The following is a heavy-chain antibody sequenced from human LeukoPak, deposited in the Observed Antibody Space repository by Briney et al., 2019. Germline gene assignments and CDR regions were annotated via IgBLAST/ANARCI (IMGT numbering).Heavy chain of an antibody. D-gene: IGHD6-19*01. Sequence: PGGSLRLSCAASGFTVSSNYMSWVRQAAGKGLEWVSVIYSGGSTYYADSVKGRFTISRDNSKNTLYLQMNSLRAEDTAVYYCARDLLAAGDNDYWGQGTLVTVSS. CDR3: ARDLLAAGDNDY. J-gene: IGHJ4*02. V-gene: IGHV3-66*02. CDR2: IYSGGST. CDR1: GFTVSSNY.